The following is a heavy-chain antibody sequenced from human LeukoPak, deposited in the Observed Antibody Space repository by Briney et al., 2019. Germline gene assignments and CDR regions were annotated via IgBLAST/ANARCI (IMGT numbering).Heavy chain of an antibody. J-gene: IGHJ4*02. V-gene: IGHV4-39*01. CDR1: GGSICSSSYY. Sequence: SETLSLTCTVSGGSICSSSYYWGWIRQPPGKVLEWIGSLYYSGSTYYNPYLKSRVTISVATSKNKFSLKLSSVTAADTAVYYCARRQIAAPFDHWGQGTLVTVSS. CDR3: ARRQIAAPFDH. CDR2: LYYSGST. D-gene: IGHD6-13*01.